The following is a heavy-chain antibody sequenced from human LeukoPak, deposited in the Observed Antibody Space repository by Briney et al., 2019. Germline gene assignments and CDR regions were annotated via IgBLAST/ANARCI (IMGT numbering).Heavy chain of an antibody. CDR1: GFTFSNYA. Sequence: PGRSLRLSCAASGFTFSNYAMHWVRQAPGKGLEWVAVISYDGSNKYYADSVKGRFTISRDNSKNTLYLQMNSLRAEDTAVYYCARDGRGSMVRGVYDYWGQGTLVTVSS. CDR2: ISYDGSNK. V-gene: IGHV3-30*04. J-gene: IGHJ4*02. CDR3: ARDGRGSMVRGVYDY. D-gene: IGHD3-10*01.